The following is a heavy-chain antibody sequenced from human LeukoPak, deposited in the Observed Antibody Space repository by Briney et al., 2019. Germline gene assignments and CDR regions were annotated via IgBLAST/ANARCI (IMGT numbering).Heavy chain of an antibody. Sequence: GGSLRLSCAASGFTFSSYWMSWVRQAPGKGLEWVANIKQDGSEKYYVDSVKGRFTISRDNAKNSLYLQMNSLRAEDTAVYYCARDSGYDSPNGMDVWGQGTTVTVSS. CDR2: IKQDGSEK. D-gene: IGHD5-12*01. V-gene: IGHV3-7*01. CDR3: ARDSGYDSPNGMDV. J-gene: IGHJ6*02. CDR1: GFTFSSYW.